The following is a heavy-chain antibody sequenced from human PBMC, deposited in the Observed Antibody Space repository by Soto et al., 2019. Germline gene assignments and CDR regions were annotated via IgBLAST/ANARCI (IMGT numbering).Heavy chain of an antibody. CDR3: ARQDVGATAPYYYYGMDV. J-gene: IGHJ6*02. CDR1: GYSFTSYW. Sequence: GSLKISCKGSGYSFTSYWIGWVRQMPGKGLEWMGIIYPGDSDTRYSPSFQGQVTISADKSISTAYLQWSSLKASDTAMYYCARQDVGATAPYYYYGMDVWGQGTTVTVSS. D-gene: IGHD1-26*01. CDR2: IYPGDSDT. V-gene: IGHV5-51*01.